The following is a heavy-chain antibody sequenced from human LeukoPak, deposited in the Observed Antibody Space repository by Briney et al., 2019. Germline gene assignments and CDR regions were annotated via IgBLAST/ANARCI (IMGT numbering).Heavy chain of an antibody. D-gene: IGHD1-26*01. J-gene: IGHJ4*02. Sequence: PSETLSLTCTVSGGSISTYYWSWIRQPPGKGLEWIGSIYYSGSTYYNPSLKSRVTISVDTSKNQFSLKLSSVTAADTAVYYCARGEAYRGFDYWGQGTLVTVSS. CDR3: ARGEAYRGFDY. V-gene: IGHV4-59*12. CDR1: GGSISTYY. CDR2: IYYSGST.